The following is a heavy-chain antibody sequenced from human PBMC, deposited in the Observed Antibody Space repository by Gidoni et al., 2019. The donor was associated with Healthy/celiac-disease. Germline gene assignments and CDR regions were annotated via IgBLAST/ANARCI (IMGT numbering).Heavy chain of an antibody. D-gene: IGHD1-26*01. Sequence: QVQLQQWGAGLLKPSETLSLTCAVYGGSFSGYYWSWIRQPPGKGREWIGEINHSGSTNYNPSLKSRVTISVDTSKNQFSLKLSSVTAADTAVYYCARENSGSYYGRLFYWGQGTLVTVSS. J-gene: IGHJ4*02. CDR1: GGSFSGYY. V-gene: IGHV4-34*01. CDR3: ARENSGSYYGRLFY. CDR2: INHSGST.